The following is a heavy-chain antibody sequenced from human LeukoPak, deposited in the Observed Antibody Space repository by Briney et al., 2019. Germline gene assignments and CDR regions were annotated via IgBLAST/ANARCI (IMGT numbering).Heavy chain of an antibody. CDR2: IWYDGSNK. V-gene: IGHV3-33*01. J-gene: IGHJ6*02. CDR1: GFTFSSYG. CDR3: ARARMARKDYGIRGDYYYGMDV. Sequence: PGGSLRLSCAASGFTFSSYGMHWVRQAPGKGLEWVAVIWYDGSNKYYADSVKGRFTISRDNSKNTLYLQMNSLRAEDTAVYYCARARMARKDYGIRGDYYYGMDVWGQGTTVTVSS. D-gene: IGHD4-17*01.